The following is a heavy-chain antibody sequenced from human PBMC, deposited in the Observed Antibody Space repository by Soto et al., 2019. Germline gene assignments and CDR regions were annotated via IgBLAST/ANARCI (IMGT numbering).Heavy chain of an antibody. V-gene: IGHV5-51*01. CDR1: GSSFTSYW. CDR2: IYPGDSDT. D-gene: IGHD2-2*01. J-gene: IGHJ6*02. CDR3: ARRPDGSSTSGYDYGMDV. Sequence: GESLKISCKGSGSSFTSYWIGWVRLMPGKGLEWMGIIYPGDSDTRYSPSFQGQATISADKSISTAYLQWSSLKASDTAMYYCARRPDGSSTSGYDYGMDVWGQGTTVTVSS.